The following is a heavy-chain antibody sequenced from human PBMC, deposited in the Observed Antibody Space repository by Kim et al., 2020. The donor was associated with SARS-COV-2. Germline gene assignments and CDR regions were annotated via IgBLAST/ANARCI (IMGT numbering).Heavy chain of an antibody. CDR1: GGSFSGYY. CDR3: ARIGRRRYFQH. CDR2: INHSGST. D-gene: IGHD3-22*01. J-gene: IGHJ1*01. V-gene: IGHV4-34*01. Sequence: SETLSLTCAVYGGSFSGYYWSWIRQPPGKGLEWIGEINHSGSTNYNPSLKSRVTISVDTSKNQFSLKLSSVTAADTAVYYCARIGRRRYFQHWGQGTLVT.